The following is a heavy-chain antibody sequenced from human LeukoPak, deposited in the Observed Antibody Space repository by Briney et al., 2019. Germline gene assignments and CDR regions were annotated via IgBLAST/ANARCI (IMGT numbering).Heavy chain of an antibody. CDR2: ISSSGSTI. CDR1: GFTFSSYE. Sequence: GGSLRLSCAASGFTFSSYEMNWVRQAPGKGLEWVSYISSSGSTIYYADSVKGRFTISRDNAKNSLYLQMNSLRAEDTAVYYCARAMGYYDSSGYYYYYYMDVWGKGTTVTVSS. V-gene: IGHV3-48*03. D-gene: IGHD3-22*01. J-gene: IGHJ6*03. CDR3: ARAMGYYDSSGYYYYYYMDV.